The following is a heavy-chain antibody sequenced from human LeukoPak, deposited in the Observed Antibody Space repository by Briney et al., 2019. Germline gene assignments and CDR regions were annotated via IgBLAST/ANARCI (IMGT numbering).Heavy chain of an antibody. CDR2: IYYSGST. D-gene: IGHD3-10*01. J-gene: IGHJ4*02. V-gene: IGHV4-39*01. CDR3: ARGDGGWYFDY. CDR1: GFPLSSYA. Sequence: GSLRLSCAVSGFPLSSYAMSWVRQAPGKGLEYIGSIYYSGSTYYNPSLKSRVTISVDTSKNQFSLKLSSVTAADTAVYYCARGDGGWYFDYWGQGTLVTVSS.